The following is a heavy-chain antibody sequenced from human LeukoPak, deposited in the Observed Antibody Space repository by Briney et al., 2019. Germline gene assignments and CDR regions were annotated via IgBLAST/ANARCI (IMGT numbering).Heavy chain of an antibody. CDR1: GGSISSYY. D-gene: IGHD1-26*01. V-gene: IGHV4-59*12. J-gene: IGHJ5*02. Sequence: SETLSLTCTVSGGSISSYYWSWIRQPPGKGLEWIGYIYYSGSTNYNPSLKSRVTISVDTSKNQFSLKLSSVTAADTAVYYCARDGVWGPRTNGFDPWGQGTLVTVSS. CDR2: IYYSGST. CDR3: ARDGVWGPRTNGFDP.